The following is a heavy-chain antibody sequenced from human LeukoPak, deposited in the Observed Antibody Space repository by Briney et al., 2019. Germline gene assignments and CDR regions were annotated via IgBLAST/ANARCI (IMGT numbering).Heavy chain of an antibody. D-gene: IGHD5-12*01. CDR2: VSPSGDIT. J-gene: IGHJ4*02. CDR3: AKDGAWLRFDD. V-gene: IGHV3-23*01. CDR1: GFTLSSCA. Sequence: PGGSLRLSCAASGFTLSSCAMNWVRQAPGKGLEWVSGVSPSGDITYYADSVKGRFTISRDNSKNTVYLQMNNVRAEDTAVYYCAKDGAWLRFDDWGQGTLVTVSS.